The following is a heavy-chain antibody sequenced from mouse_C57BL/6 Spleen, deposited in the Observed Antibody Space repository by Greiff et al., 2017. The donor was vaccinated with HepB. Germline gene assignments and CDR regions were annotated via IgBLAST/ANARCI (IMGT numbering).Heavy chain of an antibody. Sequence: VQLKESGEGLVKPGGSLKLSCAASGFTFSSYAMSWVRQTPEKRLEWVAYISSGGDYIYYADTVKGRFTISRDNARNTLYLQMSSLKSEDTAMYYCTRDLGGYDRYFDVWGTGTTVTVSS. D-gene: IGHD2-2*01. CDR2: ISSGGDYI. CDR1: GFTFSSYA. CDR3: TRDLGGYDRYFDV. V-gene: IGHV5-9-1*02. J-gene: IGHJ1*03.